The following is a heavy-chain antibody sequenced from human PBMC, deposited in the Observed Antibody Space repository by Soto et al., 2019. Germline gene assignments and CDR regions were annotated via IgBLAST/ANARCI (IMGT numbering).Heavy chain of an antibody. D-gene: IGHD5-12*01. CDR3: AKDLVDSGYDDDYYYYGMDV. J-gene: IGHJ6*02. CDR1: GFTFSSYD. CDR2: ISYDGSNK. V-gene: IGHV3-30*18. Sequence: QVQLVESGGGVVQPGRSLRLSCAASGFTFSSYDMHWVRQAPGKGLEWVAVISYDGSNKYYADSVKGRFTISRDNSKNTLYLQMNSLRAEDTAVYYCAKDLVDSGYDDDYYYYGMDVWGQGTTVTVSS.